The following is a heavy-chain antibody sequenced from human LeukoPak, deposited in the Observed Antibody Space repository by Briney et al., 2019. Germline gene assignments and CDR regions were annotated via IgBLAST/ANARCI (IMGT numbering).Heavy chain of an antibody. V-gene: IGHV4-4*07. J-gene: IGHJ5*01. CDR1: GGSISSYY. D-gene: IGHD6-13*01. Sequence: SETLSLTCTVSGGSISSYYWSWIRQPAGKGLEWIGRIYPTDITTYNPSLKRRVTLSVDTSKNQFSLKVNSVTAADAAVYYCARGPGQLTSECFDSWGQGILVTVSS. CDR2: IYPTDIT. CDR3: ARGPGQLTSECFDS.